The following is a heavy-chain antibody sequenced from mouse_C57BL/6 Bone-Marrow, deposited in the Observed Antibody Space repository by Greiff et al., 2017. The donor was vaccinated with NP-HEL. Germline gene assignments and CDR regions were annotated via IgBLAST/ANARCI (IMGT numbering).Heavy chain of an antibody. V-gene: IGHV14-4*01. J-gene: IGHJ3*01. CDR1: GFNINDDY. CDR2: IDPENGDT. CDR3: TTYHGGFAY. Sequence: VQLQQSGAELVRPGASVTLSCTASGFNINDDYMHWVKQRPEQGLEWIGWIDPENGDTEYSSKFQGKGTITADTSSNTAYLQLSSLTSEDTAVYYCTTYHGGFAYWGQGTLVTVSA.